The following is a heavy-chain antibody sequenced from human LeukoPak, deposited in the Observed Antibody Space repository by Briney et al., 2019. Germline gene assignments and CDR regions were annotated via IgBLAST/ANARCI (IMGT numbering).Heavy chain of an antibody. CDR3: VREGYTHGHSLYYFDY. CDR2: INRESTYI. CDR1: GFTFNGYS. V-gene: IGHV3-21*01. D-gene: IGHD1-1*01. J-gene: IGHJ4*02. Sequence: GGCLRLSCAASGFTFNGYSMNWVRQAPGKGLEWVSSINRESTYIHDADSVKGRFAISRDNAKNLLYLQMSSLRVEDTAVYYCVREGYTHGHSLYYFDYWGQGALVTVSS.